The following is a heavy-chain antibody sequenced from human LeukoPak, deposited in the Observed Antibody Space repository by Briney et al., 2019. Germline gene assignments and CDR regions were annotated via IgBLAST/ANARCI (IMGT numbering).Heavy chain of an antibody. V-gene: IGHV3-30*18. CDR3: AKDLYDRSGYYYTIMDY. J-gene: IGHJ4*02. Sequence: GRSLRLSCAASGFTFRSLGMHWVRQAPGKGLEWVAVISYDGRNKYYADSVKGRFIISRDNSKNTVFLQMNSLRPEDTAVYYCAKDLYDRSGYYYTIMDYWGQGTLVTVTS. CDR1: GFTFRSLG. D-gene: IGHD3-22*01. CDR2: ISYDGRNK.